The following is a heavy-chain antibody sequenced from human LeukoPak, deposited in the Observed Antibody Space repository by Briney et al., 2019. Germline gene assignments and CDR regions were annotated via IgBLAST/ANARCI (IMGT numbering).Heavy chain of an antibody. J-gene: IGHJ4*02. CDR2: ISSSSSTI. CDR1: GFTFSSYS. D-gene: IGHD5-18*01. Sequence: GGSLRLSCAASGFTFSSYSMNWVRQAPGKGLEWVSYISSSSSTIYYADSVKGRFTISRDNAKNSLYLQMNSLRDEDTAVYYCARGGSGYSYGKIDSWGQGILVTVSS. V-gene: IGHV3-48*02. CDR3: ARGGSGYSYGKIDS.